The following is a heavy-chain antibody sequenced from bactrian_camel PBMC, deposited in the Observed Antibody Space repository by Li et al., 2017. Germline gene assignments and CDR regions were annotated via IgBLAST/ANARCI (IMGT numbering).Heavy chain of an antibody. D-gene: IGHD3*01. CDR1: GLTFDDSD. V-gene: IGHV3S55*01. Sequence: HVQLVESGGGSVQAGGSLRLSCTASGLTFDDSDMGWYRQAPGNECELVSTISSDGSTYYRDSVKGRFTISQDNAKNTVYLRMNSLKPEDTAVYYCAADMGPMGRGRVCSSYLYEYNYWGQGTQVTVS. CDR2: ISSDGST. CDR3: AADMGPMGRGRVCSSYLYEYNY. J-gene: IGHJ4*01.